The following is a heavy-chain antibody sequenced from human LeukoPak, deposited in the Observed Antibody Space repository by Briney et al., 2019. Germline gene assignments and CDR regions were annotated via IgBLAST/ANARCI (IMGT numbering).Heavy chain of an antibody. V-gene: IGHV3-48*03. CDR2: INSGSNSI. CDR3: AREDNAFEI. D-gene: IGHD2-15*01. J-gene: IGHJ3*02. Sequence: GGSLRLSCAASGFNFNDYEMNWVRQAPGKGLEWIAYINSGSNSIYYADSVRGRVTISRHNARNSLYLQINCLRAEDTAVYFCAREDNAFEIWGQGTVVTVSS. CDR1: GFNFNDYE.